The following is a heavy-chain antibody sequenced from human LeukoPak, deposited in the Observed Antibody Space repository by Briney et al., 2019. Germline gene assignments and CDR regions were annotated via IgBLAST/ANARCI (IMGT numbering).Heavy chain of an antibody. V-gene: IGHV4-59*01. CDR2: IHNSGGT. CDR3: AREGNEFDY. J-gene: IGHJ4*02. CDR1: GGSISSYF. Sequence: SETLSLTCAVSGGSISSYFWSWIRQPPGKGLEWIGYIHNSGGTKYNPSLKSRVTISVDTSKNQFSLKLSSVTAADTAVYYCAREGNEFDYWGQGTLVTVSS.